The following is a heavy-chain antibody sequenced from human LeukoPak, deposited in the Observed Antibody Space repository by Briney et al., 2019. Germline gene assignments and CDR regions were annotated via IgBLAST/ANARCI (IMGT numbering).Heavy chain of an antibody. J-gene: IGHJ4*02. D-gene: IGHD5-12*01. CDR2: ISDRGSST. CDR1: GFTFSSYT. CDR3: AKHRGQYFDY. V-gene: IGHV3-23*01. Sequence: GGSLRLSCAASGFTFSSYTMIWVRQAPGKGLEWVSAISDRGSSTYYADSVKGRFTISRDNSKNTLYLQMNSLRAEDTALYYCAKHRGQYFDYWGQGTLVTVSS.